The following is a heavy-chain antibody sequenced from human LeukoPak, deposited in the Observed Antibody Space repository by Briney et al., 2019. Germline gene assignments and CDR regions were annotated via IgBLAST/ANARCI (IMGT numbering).Heavy chain of an antibody. V-gene: IGHV3-21*01. CDR2: ISSSSSYM. D-gene: IGHD3-22*01. J-gene: IGHJ4*02. CDR3: ARVGTFYYDSSGYIDY. Sequence: GGSLRLSCAASGFTFSSYSMNWVRQAPGKGLESVSSISSSSSYMYYADSVKGRFTIARDNAKNSLYLQMNSLRAEDTAVYYCARVGTFYYDSSGYIDYWGQGTLVTVSS. CDR1: GFTFSSYS.